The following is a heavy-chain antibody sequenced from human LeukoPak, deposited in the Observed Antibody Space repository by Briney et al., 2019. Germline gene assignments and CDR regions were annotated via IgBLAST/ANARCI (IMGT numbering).Heavy chain of an antibody. V-gene: IGHV3-53*05. CDR1: GFTVSSNY. D-gene: IGHD5-24*01. CDR2: IYSGGST. CDR3: AREGKMATIRAYYMDV. J-gene: IGHJ6*03. Sequence: GGSLRLSCAASGFTVSSNYMSWVRQAPGKGLEWVSVIYSGGSTYYADSVKGRFTISRDNSKNTLYLQMNSLRAEDTAVYYCAREGKMATIRAYYMDVWGKGTTVTVSS.